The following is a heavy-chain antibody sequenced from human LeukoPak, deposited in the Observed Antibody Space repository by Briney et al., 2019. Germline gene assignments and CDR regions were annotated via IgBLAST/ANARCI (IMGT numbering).Heavy chain of an antibody. Sequence: GESLKISCAASGFTFSNCGMNWVRQAPGKGLEWVSSISSSSPYIYYADSLKGRFTISRDNAKNSLYLQMHSLRAEDTAVYYCARDLDSAMAFKYFDYWGQGTLVIVSS. CDR2: ISSSSPYI. D-gene: IGHD5-18*01. CDR1: GFTFSNCG. CDR3: ARDLDSAMAFKYFDY. J-gene: IGHJ4*02. V-gene: IGHV3-21*01.